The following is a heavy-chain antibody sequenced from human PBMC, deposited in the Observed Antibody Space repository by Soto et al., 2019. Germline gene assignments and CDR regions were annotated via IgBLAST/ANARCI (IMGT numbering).Heavy chain of an antibody. CDR1: GFSLSTSGVG. CDR3: ALSRGDYVCDP. J-gene: IGHJ5*02. V-gene: IGHV2-5*02. Sequence: QITLKASGPTLVKPTQTLTLTCTFSGFSLSTSGVGVGWMRQPPGKALEWLALIYWDDDKRYSPSLKSRLTNTKDTSKNQVVLTITNMDPVDTATYYCALSRGDYVCDPWGQGTLVTVSS. D-gene: IGHD4-17*01. CDR2: IYWDDDK.